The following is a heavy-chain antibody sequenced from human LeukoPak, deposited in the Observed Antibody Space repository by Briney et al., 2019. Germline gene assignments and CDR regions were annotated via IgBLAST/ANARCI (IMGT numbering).Heavy chain of an antibody. CDR1: GFTFSSYG. J-gene: IGHJ3*02. CDR3: AKDWFEDNVLMAGAFDI. V-gene: IGHV3-30*18. CDR2: ISYDGSNK. D-gene: IGHD2-8*01. Sequence: PGGSLRLSCAASGFTFSSYGMHWLRQAPGKGLEWVAVISYDGSNKYYADSVKGRFTISRDNSKNTLYLQMNSLRAEDTAVYYCAKDWFEDNVLMAGAFDIWGQGTMVTVSS.